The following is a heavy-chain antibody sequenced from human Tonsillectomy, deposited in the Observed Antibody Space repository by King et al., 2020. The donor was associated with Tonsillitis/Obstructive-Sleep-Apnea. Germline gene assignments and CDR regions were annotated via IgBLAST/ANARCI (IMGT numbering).Heavy chain of an antibody. D-gene: IGHD3-22*01. CDR1: GYTFTNYY. J-gene: IGHJ4*02. V-gene: IGHV1-46*01. CDR3: ARDPRRSGVLLPYYDSRGYSFDY. CDR2: INPSGGGT. Sequence: QLVQSGAEVKKPGASVKVSCKAAGYTFTNYYMHWVRQAPGQGRDWRGIINPSGGGTSYAQKFQDRVIMTRDTSTSTVYMELSSLRSEDTAVYYCARDPRRSGVLLPYYDSRGYSFDYWGQGTLVTVSS.